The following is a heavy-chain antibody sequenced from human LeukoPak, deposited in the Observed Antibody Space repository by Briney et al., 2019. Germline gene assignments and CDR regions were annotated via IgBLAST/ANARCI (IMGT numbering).Heavy chain of an antibody. CDR1: GYTFTTYA. D-gene: IGHD1-1*01. CDR2: INPNSGGT. J-gene: IGHJ5*02. CDR3: ARELERPNWFDP. Sequence: ASVKVSCKASGYTFTTYAMNWVRQAPGQGLEWMGWINPNSGGTDYAQKFQGRVTMTRDTSISTAYMELSRLRSDDTAVYYCARELERPNWFDPWGQGTLVTVSS. V-gene: IGHV1-2*02.